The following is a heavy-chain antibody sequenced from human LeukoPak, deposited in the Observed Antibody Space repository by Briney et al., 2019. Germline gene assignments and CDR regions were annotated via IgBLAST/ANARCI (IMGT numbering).Heavy chain of an antibody. CDR2: ISSSSSYI. V-gene: IGHV3-21*01. CDR3: ARGGYSSSPTAFDY. D-gene: IGHD6-6*01. Sequence: GGSLRLSCAASGFTFSSYSMNWVRQAPGKGLKWVSSISSSSSYIYYADSVKGRFTISRDNAKNSLYLQMNSLRAEDTAVYYCARGGYSSSPTAFDYWGQGTLVTVSS. J-gene: IGHJ4*02. CDR1: GFTFSSYS.